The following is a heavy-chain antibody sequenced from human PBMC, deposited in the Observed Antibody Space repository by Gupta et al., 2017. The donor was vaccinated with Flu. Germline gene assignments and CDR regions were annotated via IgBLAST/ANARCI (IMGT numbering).Heavy chain of an antibody. Sequence: YWGWIRQPPGKGLEWVGSIYYSGKTYYNTSLKSRVTMSRVTSKNQFSLNLNSVTAADTAVYYCARHVTAVRGAAFDYGGQGTLVTVSS. CDR1: Y. D-gene: IGHD3-10*01. CDR2: IYYSGKT. J-gene: IGHJ4*02. CDR3: ARHVTAVRGAAFDY. V-gene: IGHV4-39*01.